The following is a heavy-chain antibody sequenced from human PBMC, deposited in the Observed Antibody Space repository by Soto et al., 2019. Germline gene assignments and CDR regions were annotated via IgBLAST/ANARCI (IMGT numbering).Heavy chain of an antibody. CDR1: GFTFSSYA. V-gene: IGHV3-23*01. CDR2: ISGSGGST. Sequence: EVQLLESGGGLVQPGGSLRLSCADSGFTFSSYAMSWVRQAPGKGLEWVSAISGSGGSTYYADSVKGRFTISRDNSKNTLYLQMNSLRAEDTAVYYCAKRDDFWSGTPGDWGQGTLVTVSS. J-gene: IGHJ4*02. CDR3: AKRDDFWSGTPGD. D-gene: IGHD3-3*01.